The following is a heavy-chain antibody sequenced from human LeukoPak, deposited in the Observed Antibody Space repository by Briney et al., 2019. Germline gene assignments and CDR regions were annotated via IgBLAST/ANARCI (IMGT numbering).Heavy chain of an antibody. CDR2: IVLGSGNT. CDR3: AVDQGRPAGDAFDY. CDR1: GFTFTSSA. D-gene: IGHD2-2*01. V-gene: IGHV1-58*01. J-gene: IGHJ4*02. Sequence: EASVKVSCKVSGFTFTSSAAQWVRQARGHRLEWIGWIVLGSGNTNYAQKFQERLTITRDMSTTTAYMELSSLTSEDTAVYFCAVDQGRPAGDAFDYWGQGTLVTVSS.